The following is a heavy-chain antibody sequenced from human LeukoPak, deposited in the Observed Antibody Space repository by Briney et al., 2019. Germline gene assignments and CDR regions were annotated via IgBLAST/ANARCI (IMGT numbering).Heavy chain of an antibody. CDR2: IAYDESKI. D-gene: IGHD5-12*01. CDR1: EFTFRTYS. V-gene: IGHV3-30-3*01. CDR3: AKISGYDPYY. Sequence: PGESLRLSCAASEFTFRTYSFHWVRQAPGRGLEWVALIAYDESKIFYADSVKGRFTISRDNSKNTLYLQMNSLRAEDTAVYYCAKISGYDPYYWGQGTLVTVSS. J-gene: IGHJ4*02.